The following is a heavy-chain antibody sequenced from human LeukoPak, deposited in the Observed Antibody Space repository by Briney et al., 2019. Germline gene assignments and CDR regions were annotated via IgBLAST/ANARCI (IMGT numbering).Heavy chain of an antibody. D-gene: IGHD4-17*01. CDR1: GFTFRTYT. J-gene: IGHJ4*02. Sequence: GGSLRVSCVASGFTFRTYTMNWVRQAPGKGLEWVSGISGNGGGTYYADSVKGRFTISRDNSKNTLYLQMNSLRVEDTAVYYCAKDQTTVTYYFDYWGQGTLVTVSS. CDR2: ISGNGGGT. V-gene: IGHV3-23*01. CDR3: AKDQTTVTYYFDY.